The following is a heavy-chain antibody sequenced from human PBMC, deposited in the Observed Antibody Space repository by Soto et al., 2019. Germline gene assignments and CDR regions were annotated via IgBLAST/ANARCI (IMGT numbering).Heavy chain of an antibody. CDR2: IFSDAER. CDR3: VRMNADTYSHYYAMDV. J-gene: IGHJ6*02. D-gene: IGHD1-1*01. V-gene: IGHV2-26*03. Sequence: QVTLKESGPVLVKPTETLTLTCTISGFSLSNGRMGVSWIRQSPGKAQEWLAHIFSDAERSYSSSMQSRLTISTDTSGTQVVLSMTNMDPVDTGTYFCVRMNADTYSHYYAMDVWGQGTTVTVSS. CDR1: GFSLSNGRMG.